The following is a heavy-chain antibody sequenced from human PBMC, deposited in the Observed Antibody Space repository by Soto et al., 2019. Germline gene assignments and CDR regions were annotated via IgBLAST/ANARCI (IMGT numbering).Heavy chain of an antibody. CDR2: MNPNSGNT. Sequence: QVQLVQSGAEVKKPGASVKVSCKASGYTFTSYDINWVRQATGQGLEWMGWMNPNSGNTGYAQKYEGRVTMTRNTSLSAAYMELSSLRSEDTAVYYCARERYSSGWYFAFPTHESDYWGQGTLVTVSS. CDR1: GYTFTSYD. D-gene: IGHD6-19*01. V-gene: IGHV1-8*01. J-gene: IGHJ4*02. CDR3: ARERYSSGWYFAFPTHESDY.